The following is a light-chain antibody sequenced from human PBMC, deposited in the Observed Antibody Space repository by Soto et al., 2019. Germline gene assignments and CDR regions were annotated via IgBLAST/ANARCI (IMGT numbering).Light chain of an antibody. CDR1: QSIKNY. Sequence: DSQMTQSPSSLYASVGDRVTITCRASQSIKNYVNWYQQKPGKAPQLLIHEASTLQSGVPIRFSGSASGTDFSLTISALQPEDFATYLCQQSYSIPWTFGQGTKVE. CDR3: QQSYSIPWT. V-gene: IGKV1-39*01. J-gene: IGKJ1*01. CDR2: EAS.